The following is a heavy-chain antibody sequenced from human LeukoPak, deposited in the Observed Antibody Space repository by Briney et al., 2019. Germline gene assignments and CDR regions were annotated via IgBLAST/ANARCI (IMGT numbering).Heavy chain of an antibody. D-gene: IGHD3-10*01. J-gene: IGHJ6*02. CDR3: AREGGVRGMDV. Sequence: GGSLRLSCAASGFSFSSYSMNWVRQAPGKGLEWVSSISSSSSYIYYADSVKGRFTISRDNAKNSLYLQMNSLRAEDTAVYYCAREGGVRGMDVWGQGTTVTVSS. CDR2: ISSSSSYI. V-gene: IGHV3-21*01. CDR1: GFSFSSYS.